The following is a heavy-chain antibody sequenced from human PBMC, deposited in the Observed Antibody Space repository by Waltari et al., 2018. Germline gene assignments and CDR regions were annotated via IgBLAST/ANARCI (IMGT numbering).Heavy chain of an antibody. D-gene: IGHD2-21*01. CDR2: IYPGDSNT. CDR1: GFNFATYW. CDR3: ARRAYQYYFDY. Sequence: EVQLVQSGAEVKKPGESLKISCKGSGFNFATYWIGWVRQMPGKGLEWMGVIYPGDSNTVYSPSFQGQVTFSADESTDTAYRQWTSLKASDTAIYYCARRAYQYYFDYWGQGTLVTVSS. V-gene: IGHV5-51*01. J-gene: IGHJ4*02.